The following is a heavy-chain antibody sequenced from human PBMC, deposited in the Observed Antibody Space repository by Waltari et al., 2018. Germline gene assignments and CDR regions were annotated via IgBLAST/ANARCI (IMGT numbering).Heavy chain of an antibody. CDR2: IYYSGNT. V-gene: IGHV4-39*07. Sequence: QLQESGPGLMKTSETLSLTCTVSGDSISSSHYYWGWIRKPPGKGLEWIGSIYYSGNTYYNPSLKSRATVAVDTSKNQFSLNLISVTAADTAVYFCARDFTVRYFDWLSQGDLYYFDNWGQGTLVTVSS. D-gene: IGHD3-9*01. CDR1: GDSISSSHYY. CDR3: ARDFTVRYFDWLSQGDLYYFDN. J-gene: IGHJ4*02.